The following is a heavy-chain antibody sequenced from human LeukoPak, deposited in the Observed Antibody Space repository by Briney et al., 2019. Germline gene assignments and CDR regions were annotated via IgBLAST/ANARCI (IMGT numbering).Heavy chain of an antibody. CDR1: CGSFSGYY. D-gene: IGHD6-19*01. V-gene: IGHV4-34*01. CDR3: ARGRWYSSGWYRGCFDY. Sequence: PSETLSLTCAVYCGSFSGYYWRWIHQPPGKGLEWIGEINHSGSTNCNPSLKSRVTISVDTSKNQFSLKLSSVTAADTAVYYCARGRWYSSGWYRGCFDYWGQGTLVTVSS. CDR2: INHSGST. J-gene: IGHJ4*02.